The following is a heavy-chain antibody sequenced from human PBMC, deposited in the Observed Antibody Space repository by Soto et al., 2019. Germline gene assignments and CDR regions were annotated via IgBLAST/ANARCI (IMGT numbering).Heavy chain of an antibody. J-gene: IGHJ3*02. V-gene: IGHV1-46*01. D-gene: IGHD3-22*01. CDR2: INPSGGST. CDR3: ARGGTMIVVVPATHDAFDI. Sequence: APVKVSCKASGYTFTRYYMHCVRQAPGQGPEWMGIINPSGGSTSYAQKFQGRVTMTRDTSTSTVYMELSSLRSEDTAVYYCARGGTMIVVVPATHDAFDIWGQGTMVTVSS. CDR1: GYTFTRYY.